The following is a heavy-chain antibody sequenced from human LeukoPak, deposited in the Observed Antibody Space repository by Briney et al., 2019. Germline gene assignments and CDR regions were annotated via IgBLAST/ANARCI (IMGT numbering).Heavy chain of an antibody. CDR3: ARGKDSNYSYYYYYYYMDV. D-gene: IGHD4-11*01. V-gene: IGHV4-59*01. Sequence: SETLSLTCTVYGGSISSYYWSWIRQPPGKGLEWIGYINYSGSPNYNPSLKPRGTISVDTSKNKFSLKLSSVTAAATAVYYCARGKDSNYSYYYYYYYMDVWGKGTTVTVSS. CDR1: GGSISSYY. CDR2: INYSGSP. J-gene: IGHJ6*03.